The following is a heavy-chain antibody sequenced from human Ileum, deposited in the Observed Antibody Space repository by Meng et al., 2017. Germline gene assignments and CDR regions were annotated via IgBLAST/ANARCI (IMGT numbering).Heavy chain of an antibody. CDR1: GGSFSSNIAA. J-gene: IGHJ4*02. CDR3: ASGSGSLDY. Sequence: QVQFRHSGPGLVKPSQTILITGAVAGGSFSSNIAAWNWIRQSPLRGLEWLGRTYYRSKWYSEYAVSVKSRISITPDTSKNQFSLQMNSVTPEDTAVYYCASGSGSLDYWGPGTLVTVSS. V-gene: IGHV6-1*01. D-gene: IGHD3-3*01. CDR2: TYYRSKWYS.